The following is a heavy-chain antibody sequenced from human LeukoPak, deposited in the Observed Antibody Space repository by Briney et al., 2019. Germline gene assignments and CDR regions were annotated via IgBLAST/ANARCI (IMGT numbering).Heavy chain of an antibody. D-gene: IGHD6-13*01. Sequence: GGSLRLSCAASGFTFSSYGMHWVRQAPGKGLEWVAAISYDGSNKYYADSVKGRFTISRDNSKNTLYLQMNSLRAEDTAVYYCAKDETGIAAAGTFPGDYWGQGTLVTVSS. CDR1: GFTFSSYG. J-gene: IGHJ4*02. CDR2: ISYDGSNK. V-gene: IGHV3-30*18. CDR3: AKDETGIAAAGTFPGDY.